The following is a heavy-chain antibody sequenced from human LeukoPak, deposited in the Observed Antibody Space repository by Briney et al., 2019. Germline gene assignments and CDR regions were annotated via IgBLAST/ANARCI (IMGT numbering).Heavy chain of an antibody. V-gene: IGHV1-18*04. CDR2: ISAYNGNT. CDR1: GYTFTSYG. D-gene: IGHD2-15*01. Sequence: ASVKVSCKASGYTFTSYGINWVRQAPGQGLEWMGWISAYNGNTNYAQKLRGSVTMTIDTYTSTAYMELRSLRSDDTAVYYCARGGYCSGGSCYFFYGMDVWGKGTTVTVSS. CDR3: ARGGYCSGGSCYFFYGMDV. J-gene: IGHJ6*04.